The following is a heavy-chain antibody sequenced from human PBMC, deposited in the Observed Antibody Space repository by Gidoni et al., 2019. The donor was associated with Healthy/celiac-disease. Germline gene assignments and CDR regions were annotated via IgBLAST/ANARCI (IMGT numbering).Heavy chain of an antibody. CDR3: AKDAYSSSWYVDY. J-gene: IGHJ4*02. D-gene: IGHD6-13*01. CDR2: ISGSGCST. Sequence: EVRLLESGGGLVQPGGSLRLSCAASGFTFSSYAMSWVRQAQGKWLEWVSAISGSGCSTYYAASVKGRFTISRDNSKNTLYLQMNSLSAEDTAVYYCAKDAYSSSWYVDYWGQGTLVTVSS. CDR1: GFTFSSYA. V-gene: IGHV3-23*01.